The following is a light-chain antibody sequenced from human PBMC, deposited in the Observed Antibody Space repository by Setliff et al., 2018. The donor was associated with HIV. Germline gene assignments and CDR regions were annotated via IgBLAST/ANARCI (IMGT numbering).Light chain of an antibody. Sequence: QSVLTQPASVSGSPGQSITISCTGTSSDVGGYNYVSWYQQHPGKAPKLMIFDVTNRPSGVSNRFPGSKSGNTASLTISGLQSEDEADYYCSSYTSSSTLLFGGGTKVTVL. CDR3: SSYTSSSTLL. CDR1: SSDVGGYNY. J-gene: IGLJ2*01. V-gene: IGLV2-14*03. CDR2: DVT.